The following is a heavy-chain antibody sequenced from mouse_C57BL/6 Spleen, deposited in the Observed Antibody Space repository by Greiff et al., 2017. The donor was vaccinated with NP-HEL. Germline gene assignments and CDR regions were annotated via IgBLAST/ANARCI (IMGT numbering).Heavy chain of an antibody. CDR3: AKGPYGYAFAY. CDR2: IHPNSGST. V-gene: IGHV1-64*01. J-gene: IGHJ3*01. D-gene: IGHD2-2*01. Sequence: QVQLKQPGAELVKPGASVKLSCKASGYTFTSYWMHWVKQRPGQGLEWIGMIHPNSGSTNYNEKFKSKATLTVDKSSSTAYMQLSSLTSEDSAVYYCAKGPYGYAFAYWGQGTLVTVSA. CDR1: GYTFTSYW.